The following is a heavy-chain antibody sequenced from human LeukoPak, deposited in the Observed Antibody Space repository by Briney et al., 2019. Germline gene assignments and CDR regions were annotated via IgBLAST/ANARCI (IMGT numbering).Heavy chain of an antibody. J-gene: IGHJ4*02. CDR1: GFTFSSYS. CDR2: ISSSSSYI. V-gene: IGHV3-21*01. CDR3: GVDIGATRVFDY. D-gene: IGHD5-12*01. Sequence: GGSLRLSCAASGFTFSSYSMNWVRQAPGKGLEWVSSISSSSSYIYYADSVKGRFTISRDNAKNSLYLQMNSLRAEDTAVYYCGVDIGATRVFDYLGQGTLVTVSS.